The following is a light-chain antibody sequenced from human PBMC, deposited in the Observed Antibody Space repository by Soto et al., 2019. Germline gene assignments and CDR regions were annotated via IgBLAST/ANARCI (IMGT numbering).Light chain of an antibody. J-gene: IGKJ4*01. CDR2: DAS. Sequence: EIVLTQSPATLSLSPGERATFSCRASQSVNSSLAWYQQKPGQAPRLLIYDASNRATGIPARFSGSGSGTDFTLTISSLEPEDFAVYYCQQRSNWPPLTFGGGTRVEIK. V-gene: IGKV3-11*01. CDR3: QQRSNWPPLT. CDR1: QSVNSS.